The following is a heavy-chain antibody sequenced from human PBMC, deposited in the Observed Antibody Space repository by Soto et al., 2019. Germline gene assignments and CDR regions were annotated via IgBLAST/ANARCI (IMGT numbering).Heavy chain of an antibody. V-gene: IGHV3-72*01. J-gene: IGHJ4*02. CDR3: TRAGILTTPYYFDY. CDR1: GFTFSGHY. D-gene: IGHD2-21*01. CDR2: IRNKANSYTT. Sequence: EVHLVESGGGLVQPEGSLRLSCAASGFTFSGHYMDWVRQAPGKGLEWVGRIRNKANSYTTEYAASVKGRFTISRDDSRNSLYLQMNSLKTEDTAMYYCTRAGILTTPYYFDYWGQGTLVTVSS.